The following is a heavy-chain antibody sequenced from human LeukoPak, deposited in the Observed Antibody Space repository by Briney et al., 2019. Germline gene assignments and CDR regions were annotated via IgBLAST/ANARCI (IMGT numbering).Heavy chain of an antibody. CDR1: GFTFSSYS. V-gene: IGHV3-21*01. CDR2: IRSSSSYI. D-gene: IGHD4-17*01. Sequence: GGSLRLSCAASGFTFSSYSMNWVRQAPGKGLEWVSSIRSSSSYIYYADSVKGRFTISRGNAKNSLYLQMNSLRAEDTAVYYCAREDIGDYVFGYWGQGTLVTVSS. CDR3: AREDIGDYVFGY. J-gene: IGHJ4*02.